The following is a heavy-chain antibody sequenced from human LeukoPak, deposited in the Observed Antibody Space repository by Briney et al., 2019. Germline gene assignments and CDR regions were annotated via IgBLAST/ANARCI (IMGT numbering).Heavy chain of an antibody. J-gene: IGHJ5*02. CDR1: GGSISSYY. CDR3: ARTGRGSGRRNWFDP. Sequence: SETLSLTCTVSGGSISSYYWSWIRQPPGKGLEWIGYIYYSGSTNYNPSLKSRVTISVDTSKNQFSLKLSSVTAADTAVYCCARTGRGSGRRNWFDPWGQGTLVTVSS. CDR2: IYYSGST. D-gene: IGHD3-10*01. V-gene: IGHV4-59*01.